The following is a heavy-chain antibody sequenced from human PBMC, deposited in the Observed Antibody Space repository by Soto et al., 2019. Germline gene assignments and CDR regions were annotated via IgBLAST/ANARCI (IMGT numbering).Heavy chain of an antibody. V-gene: IGHV4-61*01. Sequence: SETLSLTCTVSGGSVSSGSYYWSWIRQPPGKGLEWIGYIYYSGSTNYNPSLKSRVTISVDTSKNQFSLKLSSVTAADTAVYYCARESSGWYFFGERYYYSGMDVWGQGPTVTGAS. J-gene: IGHJ6*02. CDR3: ARESSGWYFFGERYYYSGMDV. CDR1: GGSVSSGSYY. CDR2: IYYSGST. D-gene: IGHD6-19*01.